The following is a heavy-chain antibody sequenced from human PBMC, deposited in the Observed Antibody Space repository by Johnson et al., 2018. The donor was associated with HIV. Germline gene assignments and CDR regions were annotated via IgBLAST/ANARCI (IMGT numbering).Heavy chain of an antibody. Sequence: QVLLVESGGGLVKPGGSLRLSCAASGFTFSDYYMSWIRQAPGKGLEWVSYISSTGSTIYYADSVKGRFTISRDNAKNSLYLQMNSLRAEDTAVYYCARDDTGYSSSFDAFDVWGQGTMVTVSS. CDR3: ARDDTGYSSSFDAFDV. D-gene: IGHD6-13*01. CDR2: ISSTGSTI. J-gene: IGHJ3*01. V-gene: IGHV3-11*01. CDR1: GFTFSDYY.